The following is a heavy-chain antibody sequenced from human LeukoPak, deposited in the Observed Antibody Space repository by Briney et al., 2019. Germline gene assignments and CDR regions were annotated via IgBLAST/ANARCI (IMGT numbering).Heavy chain of an antibody. CDR1: GFTFSSYW. J-gene: IGHJ4*02. CDR3: ASYSAG. Sequence: GGSLRLSCAASGFTFSSYWMSWVRQAPGKGLEWVATIKEDGGEKYYVDSLKGRFTISRDNAKNSLYLQMNSLRADDTAVYYCASYSAGWGQGTLVTVSS. V-gene: IGHV3-7*01. D-gene: IGHD2-15*01. CDR2: IKEDGGEK.